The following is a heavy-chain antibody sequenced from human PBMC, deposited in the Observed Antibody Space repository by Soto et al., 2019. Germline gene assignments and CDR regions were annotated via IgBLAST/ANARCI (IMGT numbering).Heavy chain of an antibody. CDR1: VDSIISSDFY. CDR2: IFYLGSS. V-gene: IGHV4-39*02. J-gene: IGHJ5*01. Sequence: SQTLAHTCTVSVDSIISSDFYWGWVRQHPGKGLEWIGSIFYLGSSYYNPALKSRVTMSVDTSKNQFSLRLRSVSAADTALYFCERDPLAIRQNNWVDSWGQGRLV. CDR3: ERDPLAIRQNNWVDS.